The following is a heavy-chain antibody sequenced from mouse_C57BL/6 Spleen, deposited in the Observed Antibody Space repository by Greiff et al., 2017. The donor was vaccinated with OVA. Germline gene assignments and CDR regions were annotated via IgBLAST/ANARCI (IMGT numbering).Heavy chain of an antibody. Sequence: QVHVKQPGAELVKPGASVKLSCKASGYTFTSYWMHWVKQRPGQGLEWIGMIHPNSGSTNYNEKFKSKATLTVDKSSSTAYMQLSSLTSEDSAVYYCARSGYSNYPAWFAYWGRGTLVTVSA. V-gene: IGHV1-64*01. D-gene: IGHD2-5*01. J-gene: IGHJ3*01. CDR1: GYTFTSYW. CDR2: IHPNSGST. CDR3: ARSGYSNYPAWFAY.